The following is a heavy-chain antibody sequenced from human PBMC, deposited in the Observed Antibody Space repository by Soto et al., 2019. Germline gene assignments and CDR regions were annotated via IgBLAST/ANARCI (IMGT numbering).Heavy chain of an antibody. D-gene: IGHD2-21*02. J-gene: IGHJ4*02. CDR3: ARDGMTTGDT. V-gene: IGHV4-4*07. Sequence: QLQLQESGPGQVRPSETLSLTCIVSGGSVRSYTWSWVRQPANKGLEWIGRVFSSVSATYNPSLKSRVSISMDTPENRISLKLDSVTAADAGVYFCARDGMTTGDTWGPGTLVTVSS. CDR2: VFSSVSA. CDR1: GGSVRSYT.